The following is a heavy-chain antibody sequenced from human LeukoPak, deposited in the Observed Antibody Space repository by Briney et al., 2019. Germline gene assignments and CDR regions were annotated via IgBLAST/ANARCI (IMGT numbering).Heavy chain of an antibody. CDR1: GGSITNYY. V-gene: IGHV4-59*01. Sequence: SETLSLTCSISGGSITNYYWSWIRQPPGKGLEWIGDIYGSGSTNYNPSLQSRVTISVDTSKKQFFLKLSSVTAADTAVYYCARGAEDQYFDWSPFDYWGQGTLVTVSS. CDR2: IYGSGST. D-gene: IGHD3-9*01. J-gene: IGHJ4*02. CDR3: ARGAEDQYFDWSPFDY.